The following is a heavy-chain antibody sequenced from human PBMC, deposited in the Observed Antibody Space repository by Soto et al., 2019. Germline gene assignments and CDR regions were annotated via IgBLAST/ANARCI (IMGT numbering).Heavy chain of an antibody. Sequence: SETLSLTCTVSGGSISSYYWSWIRQPPGKGLEWIGYIYYSGSTNYNPSLKSRVTISVDTSKNQFSLKLSSVTAADTAVYYCAREGALPSYYYYYMDVWGKGTTVTVSS. J-gene: IGHJ6*03. D-gene: IGHD2-21*02. CDR1: GGSISSYY. CDR2: IYYSGST. CDR3: AREGALPSYYYYYMDV. V-gene: IGHV4-59*01.